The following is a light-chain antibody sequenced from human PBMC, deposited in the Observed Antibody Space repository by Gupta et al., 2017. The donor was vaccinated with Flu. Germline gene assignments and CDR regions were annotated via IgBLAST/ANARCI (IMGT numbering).Light chain of an antibody. V-gene: IGKV3-11*01. CDR3: QQRSNWPPYT. CDR2: DAS. CDR1: QSVSRY. J-gene: IGKJ2*01. Sequence: ERATLSCTASQSVSRYLAWYQHKPGQAPRLLIYDASNRATGIPARFSGSGSGTDFTLTISSLEPEDFAVYYCQQRSNWPPYTFGQGTKLEIK.